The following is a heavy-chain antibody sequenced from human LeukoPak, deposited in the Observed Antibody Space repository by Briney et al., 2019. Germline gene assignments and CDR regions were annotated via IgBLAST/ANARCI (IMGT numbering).Heavy chain of an antibody. V-gene: IGHV4-34*01. D-gene: IGHD4-17*01. CDR3: AREDYGDYPPFDY. CDR2: INHSGST. J-gene: IGHJ4*02. CDR1: GGSFSGYY. Sequence: TSETLSLTCAVYGGSFSGYYWSWIRQPPGKGLEWIGEINHSGSTNYNPSLKSRVTISVDTSKNQFPLKLSSVTAADTAVYYCAREDYGDYPPFDYWGQGTLVTVSS.